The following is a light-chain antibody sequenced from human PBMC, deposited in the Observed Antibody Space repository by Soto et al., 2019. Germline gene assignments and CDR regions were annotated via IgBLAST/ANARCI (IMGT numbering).Light chain of an antibody. V-gene: IGLV2-8*01. J-gene: IGLJ2*01. CDR2: EVS. CDR3: SSYTGSNSVV. Sequence: QSALTQPPSASGSPGQSVTISCTGASNDVGGFNYVSWYQQHSGKAPKFLIFEVSKRPSGVPARFSGSKSGNTASLTVSGLQAEDEAHYYCSSYTGSNSVVFGGGTKGTV. CDR1: SNDVGGFNY.